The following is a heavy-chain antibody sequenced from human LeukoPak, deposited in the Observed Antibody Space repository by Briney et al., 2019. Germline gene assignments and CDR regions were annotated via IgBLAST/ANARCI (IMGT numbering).Heavy chain of an antibody. Sequence: PGGSLRLSCAASGFTFSSYAMHWVRQAPGKGLEWVAVISYDGSNKYYADSVKGRFTISRDNSKNTLYLQMNSLRAEDTAVYYCASYSAAAGIFDYWGQGTLVTVSS. V-gene: IGHV3-30*01. D-gene: IGHD6-13*01. J-gene: IGHJ4*02. CDR3: ASYSAAAGIFDY. CDR2: ISYDGSNK. CDR1: GFTFSSYA.